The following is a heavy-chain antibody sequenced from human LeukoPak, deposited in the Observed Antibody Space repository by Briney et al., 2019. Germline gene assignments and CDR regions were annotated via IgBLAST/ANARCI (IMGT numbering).Heavy chain of an antibody. V-gene: IGHV3-23*01. D-gene: IGHD6-13*01. J-gene: IGHJ3*02. CDR2: ISGRDGST. CDR1: GFTFNGYG. Sequence: GGSLRLSCAASGFTFNGYGMHWVCQAPGKGLEWVSAISGRDGSTYYADSVKGRLTISRDNSKNTLYLQMNSLRAEDTAVYYCARGVRVSFDIWGQGTIVTVSS. CDR3: ARGVRVSFDI.